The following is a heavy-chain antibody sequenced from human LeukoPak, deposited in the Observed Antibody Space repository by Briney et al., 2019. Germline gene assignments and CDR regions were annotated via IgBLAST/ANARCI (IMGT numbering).Heavy chain of an antibody. V-gene: IGHV1-18*01. CDR1: GYTFTSYG. J-gene: IGHJ4*02. D-gene: IGHD2-2*02. Sequence: GASVKVSCKASGYTFTSYGISWVRQAPGQGLEWMGWISAYNGNTNYAQKLQGRVTMTTDTSTSTAYMELRSLRSDDTAVYYCARMGYCSSTSCYIDTYCGQGTLVTVSS. CDR2: ISAYNGNT. CDR3: ARMGYCSSTSCYIDTY.